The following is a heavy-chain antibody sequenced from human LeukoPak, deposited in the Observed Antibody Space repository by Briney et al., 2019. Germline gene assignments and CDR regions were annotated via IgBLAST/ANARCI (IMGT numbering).Heavy chain of an antibody. CDR3: ARGISGLFYFDY. CDR2: IIPIFGTA. D-gene: IGHD2/OR15-2a*01. J-gene: IGHJ4*02. V-gene: IGHV1-69*13. Sequence: SVKVSCKASGGTFSSYAISWVRQAPGQGLEWMGGIIPIFGTANYAQKFQGRVTITADESTSTAYMELSSLRSEVTAVYYCARGISGLFYFDYWGQGTLVTVSS. CDR1: GGTFSSYA.